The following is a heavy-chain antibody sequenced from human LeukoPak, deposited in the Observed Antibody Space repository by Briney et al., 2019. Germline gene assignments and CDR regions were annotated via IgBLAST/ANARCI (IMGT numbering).Heavy chain of an antibody. V-gene: IGHV3-7*03. J-gene: IGHJ6*04. CDR2: MKQDGSEK. Sequence: GGSLRLSCAASGFTFSNYWMSWVRQAPGKGLEWVANMKQDGSEKYYVDSVKGRFTISRDNAKNSQYLQMNSLRVEDTAVYYCARKAYAMDVWGKGTTVTVSS. CDR1: GFTFSNYW. CDR3: ARKAYAMDV.